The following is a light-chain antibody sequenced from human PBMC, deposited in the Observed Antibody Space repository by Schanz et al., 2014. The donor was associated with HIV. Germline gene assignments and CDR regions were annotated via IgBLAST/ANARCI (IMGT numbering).Light chain of an antibody. CDR3: AAWDDRSYVV. Sequence: QSVLTQPPSVSGTPGQRVTISCSGSSSNIRINTVNWYQQFPGTAPKLLIYSNSRRPSGIPDRFSGSKSGTSASLAISGLRSEDEADYYCAAWDDRSYVVFGGGTKVTVL. J-gene: IGLJ3*02. CDR1: SSNIRINT. CDR2: SNS. V-gene: IGLV1-44*01.